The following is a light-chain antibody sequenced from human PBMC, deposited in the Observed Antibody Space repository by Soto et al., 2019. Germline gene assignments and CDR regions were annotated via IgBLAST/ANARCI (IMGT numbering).Light chain of an antibody. CDR3: QQNDYLLS. J-gene: IGKJ4*01. V-gene: IGKV1-33*01. CDR2: DAS. Sequence: ILLTQSPSSLSASIGDRVTITCQASQDTSNYLNWYQQKPGKVPKLLIYDASNLEGGVPSRFSGSGSGTEFTLTISGLQPEDIATYYCQQNDYLLSFGGGTKVDIK. CDR1: QDTSNY.